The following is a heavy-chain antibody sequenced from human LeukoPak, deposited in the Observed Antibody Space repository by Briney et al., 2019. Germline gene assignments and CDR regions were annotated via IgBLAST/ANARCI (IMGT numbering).Heavy chain of an antibody. CDR1: GYTFTSYG. V-gene: IGHV1-18*01. CDR2: ISAYNGNT. Sequence: ASVKVSCEASGYTFTSYGISWVRQAPGQGLEWMGWISAYNGNTNYAQKLQGRVTVTTDTSTSTAYMELRSLRSDDTAVYCCARSITMVRGRWVIGDYWGQGTLVTVSS. D-gene: IGHD3-10*01. CDR3: ARSITMVRGRWVIGDY. J-gene: IGHJ4*02.